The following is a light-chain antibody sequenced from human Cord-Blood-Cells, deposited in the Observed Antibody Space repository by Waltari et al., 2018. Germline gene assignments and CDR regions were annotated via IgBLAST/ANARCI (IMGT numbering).Light chain of an antibody. CDR2: KES. CDR1: QSISSW. Sequence: DIQMTQSPSTLSASVGDRVTITCRASQSISSWLAWYQQKPGKAPKLLIYKESSLESGVLSMFSGSGSGTEFTLTISSLQPDDFATYYCQQYNSYSHTFGQGTKLEIK. J-gene: IGKJ2*01. CDR3: QQYNSYSHT. V-gene: IGKV1-5*03.